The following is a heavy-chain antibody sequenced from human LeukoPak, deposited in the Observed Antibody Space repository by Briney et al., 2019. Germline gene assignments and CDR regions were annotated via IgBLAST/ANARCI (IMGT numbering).Heavy chain of an antibody. CDR2: ISAYNANP. J-gene: IGHJ4*02. CDR1: GYAFTTYG. V-gene: IGHV1-18*01. CDR3: ARDPAYYDFWSGYDY. Sequence: ASVKVSCKASGYAFTTYGISWVRQAPGQGLEWMGWISAYNANPNYAQKLQGRVTMTTDTSTSTAYMELRSLRSDGTAVYYCARDPAYYDFWSGYDYWGQGTLVTVSS. D-gene: IGHD3-3*01.